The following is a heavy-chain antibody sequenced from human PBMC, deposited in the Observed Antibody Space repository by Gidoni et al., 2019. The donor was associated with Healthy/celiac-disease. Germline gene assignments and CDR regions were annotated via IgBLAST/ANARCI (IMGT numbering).Heavy chain of an antibody. CDR1: GGSFSGYY. V-gene: IGHV4-34*01. J-gene: IGHJ6*02. CDR3: ARGREVLGVYYYYGMDV. CDR2: INHSGST. Sequence: QVQLQQWGAGLLKPSETLSLTCAVYGGSFSGYYWSWIRQPPGKGLEWIGEINHSGSTNYNPSLKSRVTISVDTSKNQFSLKLSSVTAADTAVYYCARGREVLGVYYYYGMDVWGQGTTVTVSS. D-gene: IGHD2-15*01.